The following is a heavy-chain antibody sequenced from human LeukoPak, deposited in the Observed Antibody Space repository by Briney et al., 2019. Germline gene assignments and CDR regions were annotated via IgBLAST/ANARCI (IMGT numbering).Heavy chain of an antibody. CDR1: GYTFTSYG. J-gene: IGHJ4*02. V-gene: IGHV1-18*01. CDR3: ARVPAFGELFFPFDY. CDR2: ISAYNGNT. D-gene: IGHD3-10*01. Sequence: ASVKVSCKASGYTFTSYGISWVRQAPGQGLEWMGWISAYNGNTNYAQKFQGRVTMTRDMSTSTVYMELSSLRSEDTAVYYCARVPAFGELFFPFDYWGQGTLVTVSS.